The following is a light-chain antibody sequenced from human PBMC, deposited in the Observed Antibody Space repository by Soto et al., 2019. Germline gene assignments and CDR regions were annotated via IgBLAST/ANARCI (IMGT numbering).Light chain of an antibody. Sequence: EIVMTQSPATLSASPGERVTLSCRASQSVSTKSAWYQQKPGQAPRLLIYGASTSVTGIAARFSGSGSGTVFTLTISSLQSEDFGVSYCQQYKDWFSISFGQGTRLEIK. V-gene: IGKV3-15*01. CDR2: GAS. J-gene: IGKJ5*01. CDR3: QQYKDWFSIS. CDR1: QSVSTK.